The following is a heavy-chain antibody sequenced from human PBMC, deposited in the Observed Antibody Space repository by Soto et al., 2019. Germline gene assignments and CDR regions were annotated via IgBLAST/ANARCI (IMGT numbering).Heavy chain of an antibody. CDR2: IYYSGST. Sequence: SETLSLTCTVSGGSVSSGSYYWSWIRQPPGKGLEWIGYIYYSGSTNYNPSLKSRVTISVDTSKNQFSLKLSSVTAADTAVYYCARVESGIAAAGRDYYYCGMDVRGQGTTVTVS. D-gene: IGHD6-13*01. CDR3: ARVESGIAAAGRDYYYCGMDV. J-gene: IGHJ6*02. CDR1: GGSVSSGSYY. V-gene: IGHV4-61*01.